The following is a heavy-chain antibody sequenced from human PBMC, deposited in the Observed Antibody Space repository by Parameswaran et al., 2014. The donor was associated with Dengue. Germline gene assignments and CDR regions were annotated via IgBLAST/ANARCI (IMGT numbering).Heavy chain of an antibody. CDR2: IRQDGSEK. Sequence: QAGGSLRLSCAASGFTFSNYWMTWVRQAPGKGLEWVANIRQDGSEKYYVDSVKGRFTISRDDAKNSLYLQMNSLRAEDTAVYYCARGAVVVRHYYYYGMDVWGQGTTVTVSS. D-gene: IGHD3-22*01. V-gene: IGHV3-7*01. J-gene: IGHJ6*02. CDR3: ARGAVVVRHYYYYGMDV. CDR1: GFTFSNYW.